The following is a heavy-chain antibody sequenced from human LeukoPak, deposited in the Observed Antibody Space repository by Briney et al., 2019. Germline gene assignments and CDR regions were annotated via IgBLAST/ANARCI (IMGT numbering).Heavy chain of an antibody. CDR3: ARDLLGPYGMDV. D-gene: IGHD3-16*01. CDR1: GGSISTYY. J-gene: IGHJ6*02. V-gene: IGHV4-59*01. Sequence: SETLSLTCTVSGGSISTYYWNWIRQPPGKGLEWIGYIYHSGSTNYNPSLQSRVTISVDTSKNQFSLKLSSVTAADTAVYYCARDLLGPYGMDVWGQGTTVTASS. CDR2: IYHSGST.